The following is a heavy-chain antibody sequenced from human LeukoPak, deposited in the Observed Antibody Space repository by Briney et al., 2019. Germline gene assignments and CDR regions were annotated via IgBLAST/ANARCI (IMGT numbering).Heavy chain of an antibody. CDR1: GFTVSSNY. V-gene: IGHV3-53*04. J-gene: IGHJ3*02. CDR2: IYSGGST. CDR3: ARDLGAYSGSYPDAFDI. D-gene: IGHD1-26*01. Sequence: GGSLRLSCAASGFTVSSNYMSWVRQAPGKGLEWVSVIYSGGSTYYADSVKGRFTISRHNSKNTPYHQMNSLRAEDTAVYYCARDLGAYSGSYPDAFDIWGQGTMVTVSS.